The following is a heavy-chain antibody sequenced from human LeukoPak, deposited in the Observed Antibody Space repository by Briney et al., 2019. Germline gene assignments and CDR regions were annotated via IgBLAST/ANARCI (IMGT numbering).Heavy chain of an antibody. CDR3: ARAYPGWGAFDI. CDR1: GFIFSDYY. D-gene: IGHD1-26*01. V-gene: IGHV3-11*06. Sequence: GGSLRLSCAASGFIFSDYYMSWIRQAPGKGLEWVSCISSSSSYTNYADSVKGRFTISRDNAKNSLYLQMNSLRAEDTAVYYCARAYPGWGAFDIWGQGTMVTVSS. CDR2: ISSSSSYT. J-gene: IGHJ3*02.